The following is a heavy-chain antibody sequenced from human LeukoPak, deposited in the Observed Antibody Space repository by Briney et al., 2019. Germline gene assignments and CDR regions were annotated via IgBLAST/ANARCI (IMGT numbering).Heavy chain of an antibody. CDR2: ISDSGGAT. V-gene: IGHV3-23*01. D-gene: IGHD2-15*01. CDR1: GFTYSNYA. J-gene: IGHJ4*02. Sequence: GGSLRLSCAASGFTYSNYAMSWLRHAPGKGLEWVSAISDSGGATNYADSVKGRFTTSRDNSKNTLYLQMNSLRAEDTAVYYCAKRSCSGGSCNFDYWGQGTLVTVSS. CDR3: AKRSCSGGSCNFDY.